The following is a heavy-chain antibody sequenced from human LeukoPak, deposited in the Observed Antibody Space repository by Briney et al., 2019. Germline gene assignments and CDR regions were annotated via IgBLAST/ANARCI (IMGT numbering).Heavy chain of an antibody. J-gene: IGHJ4*02. D-gene: IGHD3-10*01. CDR3: ARASMVRGVIVY. Sequence: PPETLCLTCALYGGSSRGYYWSSVREPPGKGLEWIGGINHRGSTNNNPSPKSVGTITVDTSKNQFSLKLSSVAAEDTAVDCCARASMVRGVIVYWGQGTLVTVSS. CDR1: GGSSRGYY. V-gene: IGHV4-34*04. CDR2: INHRGST.